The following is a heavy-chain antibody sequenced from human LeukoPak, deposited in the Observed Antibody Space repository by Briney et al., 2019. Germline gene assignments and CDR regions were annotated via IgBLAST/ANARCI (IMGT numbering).Heavy chain of an antibody. D-gene: IGHD2-2*02. J-gene: IGHJ6*03. Sequence: ASVKVSCKASGYTFTSYDISWVRQATGQGLEWMGWMNPNSGNTGYAQKFQGRVTMTRNTSISTAYMELSSLRSEDTAVYYCARCGRYCSSTSCYMDYYYYYMDVWGKGTTVTVSS. CDR3: ARCGRYCSSTSCYMDYYYYYMDV. CDR1: GYTFTSYD. CDR2: MNPNSGNT. V-gene: IGHV1-8*01.